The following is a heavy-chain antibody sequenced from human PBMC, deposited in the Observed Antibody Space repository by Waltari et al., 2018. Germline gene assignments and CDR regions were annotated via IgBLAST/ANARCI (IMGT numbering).Heavy chain of an antibody. Sequence: EEQLVESGGGSVQPGGSLRRCCAASGCTFGPYWIDWVRQGPGKGLVGVSHINGDGTTTKYADSVKGRFTISRDNTKNTLYLEINSLRAEDTAVYYCTRDRGLPDAFNLWGQGTMVTVSS. V-gene: IGHV3-74*01. J-gene: IGHJ3*01. CDR1: GCTFGPYW. CDR2: INGDGTTT. CDR3: TRDRGLPDAFNL.